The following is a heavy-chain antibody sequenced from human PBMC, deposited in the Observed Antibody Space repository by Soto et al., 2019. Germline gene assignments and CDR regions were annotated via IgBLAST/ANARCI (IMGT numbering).Heavy chain of an antibody. Sequence: PGGSLRLSCAASGFTFSNAWMSWVRQAPGKGLEWVGRIKSKTDGGTTDYAAPVKGRFTISRDDSKNTLYLQMNSLKTEDTAVYYCTTDSYDSSGYLSDYWGRGTLVTVSS. CDR2: IKSKTDGGTT. J-gene: IGHJ4*02. CDR3: TTDSYDSSGYLSDY. V-gene: IGHV3-15*01. CDR1: GFTFSNAW. D-gene: IGHD3-22*01.